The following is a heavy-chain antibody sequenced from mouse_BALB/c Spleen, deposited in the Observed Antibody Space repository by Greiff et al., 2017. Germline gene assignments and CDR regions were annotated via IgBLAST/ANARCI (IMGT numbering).Heavy chain of an antibody. D-gene: IGHD3-3*01. J-gene: IGHJ4*01. CDR3: ARGWAGSDY. CDR2: ISYDGSN. CDR1: GYSITSGYY. Sequence: VQLQQSGPGLVKPSQSLSLTCSVTGYSITSGYYWNWIRQFPGKKLEWMGYISYDGSNNYNPSLKNRISITRDTSKNQFFLKLNSVTTEDTATYYCARGWAGSDYWGQGTSVTVSS. V-gene: IGHV3-6*02.